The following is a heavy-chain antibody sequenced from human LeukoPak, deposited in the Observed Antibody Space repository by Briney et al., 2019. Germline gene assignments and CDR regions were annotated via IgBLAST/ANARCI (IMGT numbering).Heavy chain of an antibody. CDR3: ARPRDGYNYGAFDI. CDR1: GFTFSSYS. J-gene: IGHJ3*02. V-gene: IGHV3-48*02. D-gene: IGHD5-24*01. Sequence: GGSLRLSCIASGFTFSSYSMNWVRQAPGKGLEWVSYISSSSSSIYYADSVKGRFTISRDNAKNSLYLQMNSLRDEGTAVFYRARPRDGYNYGAFDIWGQGTVVTVSS. CDR2: ISSSSSSI.